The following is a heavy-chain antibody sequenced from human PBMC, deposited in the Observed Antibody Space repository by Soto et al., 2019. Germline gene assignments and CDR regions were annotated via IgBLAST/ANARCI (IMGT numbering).Heavy chain of an antibody. J-gene: IGHJ4*02. CDR2: ISYDGSNK. CDR1: GFPFSSYG. Sequence: QVQLVESGGGVVQPGRSLRLSCAASGFPFSSYGMHGVRQAPGKGLEWVAHISYDGSNKHYTDSVKGRFTISRDNSKNMLYLQMSSLRAEDTAVYYCAGGQYYFDYCGQGTRVSVSS. CDR3: AGGQYYFDY. V-gene: IGHV3-30*03. D-gene: IGHD2-15*01.